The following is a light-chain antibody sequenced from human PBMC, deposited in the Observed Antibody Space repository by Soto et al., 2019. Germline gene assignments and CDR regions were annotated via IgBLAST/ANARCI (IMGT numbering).Light chain of an antibody. CDR1: SSNIGAGYD. J-gene: IGLJ3*02. Sequence: QSVLTQPPSVSGVPGQRVTISCTGSSSNIGAGYDVHWYQQLPGTAPKLLIYGNSNRPSGVPDRFSGSKSGTSASLAITGLQAEDEADYYCQSYDSSLSGWVFGGGTKLTV. V-gene: IGLV1-40*01. CDR2: GNS. CDR3: QSYDSSLSGWV.